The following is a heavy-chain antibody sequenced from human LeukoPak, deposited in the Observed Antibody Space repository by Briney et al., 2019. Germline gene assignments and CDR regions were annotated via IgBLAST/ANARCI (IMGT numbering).Heavy chain of an antibody. Sequence: GGSLRLSCAASGFTVSDNYMSWVRKAPGKGLEWGSVIYSGGNTNYADSVRGRFTISRDISKNTLYLQMSSLRAEDTAVYYCARWWPRGHFDYWGQGTLVTVSS. CDR2: IYSGGNT. J-gene: IGHJ4*02. V-gene: IGHV3-53*01. CDR3: ARWWPRGHFDY. D-gene: IGHD2-15*01. CDR1: GFTVSDNY.